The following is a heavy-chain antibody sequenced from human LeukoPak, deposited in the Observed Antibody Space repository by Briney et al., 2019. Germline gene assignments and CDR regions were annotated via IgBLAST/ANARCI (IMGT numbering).Heavy chain of an antibody. CDR1: GYTFTSYD. V-gene: IGHV1-8*01. CDR3: AREYPPFDY. J-gene: IGHJ4*02. Sequence: ASVKVSCKASGYTFTSYDINWVRQATGQGLEWMGWMNPNSGNTGYAQKFQGRVTMTRDTSISTAYMELSRLRSDDTAVYYCAREYPPFDYWGQGTLVTVSS. CDR2: MNPNSGNT. D-gene: IGHD2-2*01.